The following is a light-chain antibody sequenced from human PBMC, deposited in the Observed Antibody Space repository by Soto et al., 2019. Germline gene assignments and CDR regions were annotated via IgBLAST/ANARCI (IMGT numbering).Light chain of an antibody. J-gene: IGKJ2*01. CDR1: QHINAW. CDR2: DAS. Sequence: GDRVTITCRASQHINAWLAWYQQKPGKAPKLLISDASNLESGVSSRFSGSGYGTEFTLTISSLQPDDFATYYCQQFHTYYTFGQGTKLEIK. CDR3: QQFHTYYT. V-gene: IGKV1-5*01.